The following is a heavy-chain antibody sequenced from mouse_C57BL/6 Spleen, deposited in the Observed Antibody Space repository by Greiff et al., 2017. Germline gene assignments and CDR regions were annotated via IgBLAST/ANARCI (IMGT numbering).Heavy chain of an antibody. CDR3: ARDYGNYPYYFDY. D-gene: IGHD2-1*01. Sequence: QVQLKQSGPELVKPGASVKISCKASGYSFTSYYIHWVKQRPGQGLEWIGWIYPGSGNTKYNEKFKGKATLTADTSSSTAYMQLSSLTSEDSAVYYCARDYGNYPYYFDYWGQGTTLTVSS. CDR1: GYSFTSYY. J-gene: IGHJ2*01. CDR2: IYPGSGNT. V-gene: IGHV1-66*01.